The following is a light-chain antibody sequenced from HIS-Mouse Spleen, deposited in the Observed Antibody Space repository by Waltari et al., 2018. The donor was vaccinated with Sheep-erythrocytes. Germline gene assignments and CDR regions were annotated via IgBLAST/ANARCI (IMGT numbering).Light chain of an antibody. J-gene: IGKJ4*01. CDR1: QGISNY. Sequence: DIQMTQSPSSLSASVGDRVTITCRESQGISNYLAWYEQKQGKVPKLLIYAASTLQSGVPSRFSGSGSGTDFTLTISSLQPEDVATYYCQKYNSASYTFGGGTKVEIK. V-gene: IGKV1-27*01. CDR3: QKYNSASYT. CDR2: AAS.